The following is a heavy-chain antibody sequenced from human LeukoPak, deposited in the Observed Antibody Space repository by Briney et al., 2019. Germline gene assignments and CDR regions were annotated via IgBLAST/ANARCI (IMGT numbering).Heavy chain of an antibody. CDR2: IYTSGST. D-gene: IGHD3-10*01. Sequence: SETLSLTCTVSGGSISSYYWSWIRQPAGKGLEWIGRIYTSGSTNYNPSLKSRVTMSVDTSKNQFPLKLSSVTAADTAVYYCARDEGVRGARLFDPWGQGTLVTVSS. J-gene: IGHJ5*02. CDR3: ARDEGVRGARLFDP. CDR1: GGSISSYY. V-gene: IGHV4-4*07.